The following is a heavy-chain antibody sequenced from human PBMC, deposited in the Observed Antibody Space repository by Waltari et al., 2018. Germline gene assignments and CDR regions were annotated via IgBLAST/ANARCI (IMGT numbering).Heavy chain of an antibody. CDR3: ARDRPARPGNWFDP. V-gene: IGHV4-39*07. CDR2: IYYSGST. J-gene: IGHJ5*02. CDR1: GGSISSSSYY. D-gene: IGHD6-6*01. Sequence: QVQLQESGPGLVKPSETLSLTCTVSGGSISSSSYYWGWIRQPPGKGLEWIGSIYYSGSTYYNPSLKSRVTISVDTSKNQFSLKLSSVTAADTAVYYCARDRPARPGNWFDPWGQGTLVTVSS.